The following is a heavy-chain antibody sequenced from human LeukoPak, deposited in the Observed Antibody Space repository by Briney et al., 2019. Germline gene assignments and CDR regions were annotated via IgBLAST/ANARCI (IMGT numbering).Heavy chain of an antibody. J-gene: IGHJ4*02. Sequence: GGSLRLSCAASGFTFSDHYMDWVRQAPGKGLERVGRTRNKANSYTTEYAASVKGRFTISRDNSKNTLYLQMNSLRTEDTAVYCCARARGNFWDFDYWGQGTLVTVSS. V-gene: IGHV3-72*01. D-gene: IGHD3-16*01. CDR1: GFTFSDHY. CDR3: ARARGNFWDFDY. CDR2: TRNKANSYTT.